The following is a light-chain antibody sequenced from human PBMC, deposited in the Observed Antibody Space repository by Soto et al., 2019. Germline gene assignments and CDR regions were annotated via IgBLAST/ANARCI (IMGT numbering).Light chain of an antibody. CDR3: QQCYSTPRT. CDR2: AAS. J-gene: IGKJ1*01. CDR1: QSISNY. V-gene: IGKV1-39*01. Sequence: DIQMTQSPSSLSASVGDRATITCRASQSISNYLNWYQQKPGKAPKLLMYAASSLQSGVPSRFGGNGSGTDFTLTISSLQPEDFATYYCQQCYSTPRTFGQGTKVEIK.